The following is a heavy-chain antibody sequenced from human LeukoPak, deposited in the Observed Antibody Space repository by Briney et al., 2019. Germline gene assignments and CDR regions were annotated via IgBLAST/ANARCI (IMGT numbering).Heavy chain of an antibody. J-gene: IGHJ6*02. D-gene: IGHD2-2*02. Sequence: GRSLRLSCAASGFTFSSYGMHWVRQAPGKGLEWVAVISYDGSNKYYADSVKGRFTISRDNSKNTLYLQMNSLRAEDTAVYYCARGAILHYYYYYGMDVWGQGTTVTVSS. CDR1: GFTFSSYG. CDR3: ARGAILHYYYYYGMDV. CDR2: ISYDGSNK. V-gene: IGHV3-30*19.